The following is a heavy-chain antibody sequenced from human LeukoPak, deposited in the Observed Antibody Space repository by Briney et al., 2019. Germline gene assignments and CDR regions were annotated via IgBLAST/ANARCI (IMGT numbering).Heavy chain of an antibody. J-gene: IGHJ4*02. CDR2: IDPSDSYT. V-gene: IGHV5-10-1*01. CDR1: GYRFTSYW. D-gene: IGHD3-9*01. CDR3: ARSNLPYYDILTGYYPPPYYFDY. Sequence: GGSLRISFKGSGYRFTSYWISWVRRMPGKGLGWRGRIDPSDSYTNYSPSFQGHVTISADTSISTAYLQWSSLKASDTAMYYCARSNLPYYDILTGYYPPPYYFDYWGQGTLVTVSS.